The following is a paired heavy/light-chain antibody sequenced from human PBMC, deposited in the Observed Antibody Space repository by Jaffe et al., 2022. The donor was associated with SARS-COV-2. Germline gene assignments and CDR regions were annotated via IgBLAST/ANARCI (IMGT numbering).Heavy chain of an antibody. Sequence: QVQLVESGGGVVQPGRSLRLSCAASGFTFSSYGMHWVRQAPGKGLEWVAVISYDGSNKYYADSVKGRFTISRDNSKNTLYLQMNSLRAEDTAVYYCAKDFSYCGGDCYGFGYYYGMDVWGQGTTVTVSS. CDR1: GFTFSSYG. CDR2: ISYDGSNK. V-gene: IGHV3-30*18. D-gene: IGHD2-21*02. J-gene: IGHJ6*02. CDR3: AKDFSYCGGDCYGFGYYYGMDV.
Light chain of an antibody. Sequence: EIVLTQSPATLSLSPGERATLSCRASQSVSSYLAWYQQKPGQAPRLLIYDASNRATGIPARFSGSGSGTDFTLTISSLEPEDFAVYYCQQRSNWPSLITFGPGTKVDIK. CDR2: DAS. V-gene: IGKV3-11*01. CDR3: QQRSNWPSLIT. CDR1: QSVSSY. J-gene: IGKJ3*01.